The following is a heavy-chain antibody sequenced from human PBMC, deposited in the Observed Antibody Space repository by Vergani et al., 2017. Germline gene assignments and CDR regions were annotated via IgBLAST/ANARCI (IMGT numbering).Heavy chain of an antibody. D-gene: IGHD2-2*02. Sequence: QVQLVQSGAEVKKPGASVKVSCKASGYTFTSYAMHWVRQAPGQRLEWMGWINTGHGNTKYSQKFQGRVTITRDTSASTAYMELSSLRSEDTAVYYCARDEFLYCSSTSCYNGGLDYWGQGTLVTVSS. J-gene: IGHJ4*02. CDR2: INTGHGNT. CDR1: GYTFTSYA. V-gene: IGHV1-3*04. CDR3: ARDEFLYCSSTSCYNGGLDY.